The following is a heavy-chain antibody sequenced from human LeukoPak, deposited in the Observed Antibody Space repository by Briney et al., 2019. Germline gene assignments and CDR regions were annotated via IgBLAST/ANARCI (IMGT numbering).Heavy chain of an antibody. CDR2: ISNDGIGK. J-gene: IGHJ4*02. CDR1: GFTFSSYG. Sequence: GGSLRLSCAASGFTFSSYGMHWVRQAPGKGLEWVAAISNDGIGKFYADSVEGRFTISRDNSKNTLHLQIDSLRLEDTAVYHCAREFHSSGYAGTFDCWGPGTLVTVSS. D-gene: IGHD3-22*01. CDR3: AREFHSSGYAGTFDC. V-gene: IGHV3-30*03.